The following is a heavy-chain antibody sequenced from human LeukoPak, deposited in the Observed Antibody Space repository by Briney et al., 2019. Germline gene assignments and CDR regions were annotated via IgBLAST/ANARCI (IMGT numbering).Heavy chain of an antibody. V-gene: IGHV4-4*02. CDR1: GGSISSSNR. CDR2: INHSGST. Sequence: SGTLSLTCAVSGGSISSSNRWSWVRQPPGKGLEWIGEINHSGSTNYNPSLKSRVTISVDTSKNQFSLKLSSVTAADTAVYYCARFLAYDYVWGSYRYGPKNDAFDIWGQGTMVTVSS. J-gene: IGHJ3*02. CDR3: ARFLAYDYVWGSYRYGPKNDAFDI. D-gene: IGHD3-16*02.